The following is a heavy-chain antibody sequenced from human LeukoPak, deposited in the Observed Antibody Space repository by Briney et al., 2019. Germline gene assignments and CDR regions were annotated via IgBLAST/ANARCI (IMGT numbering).Heavy chain of an antibody. CDR1: GFTLADYA. Sequence: GGSLRLSCTASGFTLADYAMSWFRQAPGKGLEWVGFIKGKAYGGTTQYAASVKGRFSISRDDSKSIAYLQMNSLKTEDTAVYYCTRRYNYDSSGYYYVRDAFDIWGQGTMVTVSS. J-gene: IGHJ3*02. D-gene: IGHD3-22*01. CDR2: IKGKAYGGTT. CDR3: TRRYNYDSSGYYYVRDAFDI. V-gene: IGHV3-49*03.